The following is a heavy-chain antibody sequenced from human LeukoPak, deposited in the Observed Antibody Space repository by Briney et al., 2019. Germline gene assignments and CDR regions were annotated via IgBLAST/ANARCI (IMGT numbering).Heavy chain of an antibody. V-gene: IGHV4-61*01. CDR1: GDSVSSGSSA. CDR3: ARHYVVVEDFDI. CDR2: IYYSGST. D-gene: IGHD2-21*01. Sequence: PSETLSLTCRVSGDSVSSGSSAWSWIRQPPGKGLEWIGYIYYSGSTNYNPSLKSRVTISVDTHKNQFSLKLSSVTAANTAVYYCARHYVVVEDFDIWGQGTMVTVSS. J-gene: IGHJ3*02.